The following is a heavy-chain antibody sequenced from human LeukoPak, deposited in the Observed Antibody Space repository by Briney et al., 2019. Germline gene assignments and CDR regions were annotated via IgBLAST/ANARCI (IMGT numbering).Heavy chain of an antibody. Sequence: PGGSLRLSCAASGFTFSSYAMSWVRQAPGKGLEWVSAISGSGGSTYYADSVKGRFTISRDNSKNTLCLQMNSLRAEDTAVYYCAKFNLNYDFRTSPSDYWGQGTLVTVSS. CDR3: AKFNLNYDFRTSPSDY. J-gene: IGHJ4*02. V-gene: IGHV3-23*01. CDR1: GFTFSSYA. CDR2: ISGSGGST. D-gene: IGHD3-3*01.